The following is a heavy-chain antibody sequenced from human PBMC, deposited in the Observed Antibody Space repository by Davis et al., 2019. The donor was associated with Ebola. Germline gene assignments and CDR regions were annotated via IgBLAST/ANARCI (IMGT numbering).Heavy chain of an antibody. CDR1: GGSISSYN. D-gene: IGHD3-22*01. CDR3: ARARRYYDSSGYYSW. Sequence: SETLSLTCTVSGGSISSYNWTWIRQPPGKGLEWIGYIYYSGSTNYNPSLKSRVTISVDTSKNQFSLKLSSVTAADTAVYYCARARRYYDSSGYYSWWGQGTLVTVSS. CDR2: IYYSGST. J-gene: IGHJ4*02. V-gene: IGHV4-59*01.